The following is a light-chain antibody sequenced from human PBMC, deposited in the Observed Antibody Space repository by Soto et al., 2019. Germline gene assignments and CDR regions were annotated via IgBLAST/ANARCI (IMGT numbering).Light chain of an antibody. J-gene: IGLJ3*02. V-gene: IGLV4-69*01. Sequence: QLVLTQSPSASASLGASVKLTCTLSSGHSSYAITWHQQQPEKDPRYLMKLNSDGSHSKGDGIPDRFSGSSSGAERYLTISSIQSEDEADYYCQSWGTGIGVFGGGTKLTV. CDR1: SGHSSYA. CDR3: QSWGTGIGV. CDR2: LNSDGSH.